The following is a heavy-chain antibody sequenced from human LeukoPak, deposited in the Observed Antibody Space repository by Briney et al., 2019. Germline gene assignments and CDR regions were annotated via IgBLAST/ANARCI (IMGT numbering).Heavy chain of an antibody. CDR3: AHSGTVTSPHDAFDV. CDR1: GLSLSTSGVG. J-gene: IGHJ3*01. D-gene: IGHD4-17*01. V-gene: IGHV2-5*02. CDR2: IYWDDDK. Sequence: SGPTLVNPTQTLTLTCTFSGLSLSTSGVGVGWIRQPPGKALEWLALIYWDDDKRYSPSLKSRLTITKDTSKNQVVLTLTNMDPVDTGTYYCAHSGTVTSPHDAFDVWGQGTMVTVSS.